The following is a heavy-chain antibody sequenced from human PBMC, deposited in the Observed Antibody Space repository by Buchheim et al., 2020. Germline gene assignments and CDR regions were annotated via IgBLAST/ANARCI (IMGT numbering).Heavy chain of an antibody. V-gene: IGHV3-7*01. CDR2: IKQDGSEQ. Sequence: EVQLVESGGGLVQPGGSLRLSCAASRFTFSNYWMSWVRHLPGKGLEWVANIKQDGSEQSHVDSVKGRFTISRDNAKNSLYLQMNSLRAEDTAVYYCARRSIAAPWYFDLWGRGTL. CDR3: ARRSIAAPWYFDL. J-gene: IGHJ2*01. CDR1: RFTFSNYW. D-gene: IGHD6-6*01.